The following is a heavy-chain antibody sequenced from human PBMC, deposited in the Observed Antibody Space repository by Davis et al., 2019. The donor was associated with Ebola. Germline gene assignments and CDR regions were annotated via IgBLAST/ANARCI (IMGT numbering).Heavy chain of an antibody. CDR2: IYHSGST. CDR1: GGSISSSSYY. J-gene: IGHJ5*02. D-gene: IGHD5-12*01. V-gene: IGHV4-39*07. CDR3: ARDFVWLRSGWFDP. Sequence: MPSETLSLTCTVSGGSISSSSYYWSWIRQPPGKGLEWIGEIYHSGSTNYNPSLKSRVTISVDKSKNQFSLKLSSVTAADTAVYYCARDFVWLRSGWFDPWGQGTLVTVSS.